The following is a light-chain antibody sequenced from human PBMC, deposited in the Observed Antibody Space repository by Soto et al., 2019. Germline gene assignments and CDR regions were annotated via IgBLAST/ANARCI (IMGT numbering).Light chain of an antibody. CDR3: QQYGSSPLT. J-gene: IGKJ4*01. V-gene: IGKV3-20*01. CDR2: GAS. CDR1: QSITNTY. Sequence: EIVLTQSPGTLSLSPGERSTLYCMSSQSITNTYLAWYQQKAGQAPRLLIYGASSRATGIPDRFSGSGSGTDFTLTISRLEPEDFAVYLCQQYGSSPLTFGGGTKVDIK.